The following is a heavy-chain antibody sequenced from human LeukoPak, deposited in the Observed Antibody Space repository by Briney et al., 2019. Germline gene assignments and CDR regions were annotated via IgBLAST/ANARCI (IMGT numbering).Heavy chain of an antibody. D-gene: IGHD6-13*01. CDR3: AREEASSSWSPFDY. V-gene: IGHV1-3*01. CDR1: GYTFTSYA. CDR2: INAGNGNT. Sequence: ASVKVSCKASGYTFTSYAMHWVRQAPGQRLEWMGWINAGNGNTKYSQKFQGRVTITRDTSVSTAYMELSSLRSEDTAVYYCAREEASSSWSPFDYWGQGTLVTVSS. J-gene: IGHJ4*02.